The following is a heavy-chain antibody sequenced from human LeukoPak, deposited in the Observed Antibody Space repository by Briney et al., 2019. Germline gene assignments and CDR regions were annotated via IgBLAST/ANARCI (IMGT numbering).Heavy chain of an antibody. J-gene: IGHJ4*02. V-gene: IGHV3-30*02. D-gene: IGHD3-10*01. CDR2: IRYDGSNK. CDR1: GFTFSSYG. Sequence: GGSLRLSCAASGFTFSSYGMHWVRQAPGKGLEWVAFIRYDGSNKYYAVSVKGRFTISRDNSKNTLYLQMNSLRAEDTAVYYCAKDQLLWFGEFLNYFDYWGQGTLVTVSS. CDR3: AKDQLLWFGEFLNYFDY.